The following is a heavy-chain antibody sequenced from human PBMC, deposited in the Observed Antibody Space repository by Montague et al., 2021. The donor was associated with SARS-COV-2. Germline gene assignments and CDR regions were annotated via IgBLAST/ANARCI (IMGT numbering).Heavy chain of an antibody. D-gene: IGHD3-22*01. V-gene: IGHV4-59*01. CDR1: GGSISNYY. CDR3: ARGGGYYNNGLDV. CDR2: IYYSGST. Sequence: SETLSLTCTVSGGSISNYYWSWIWQPPRRGLEWIGYIYYSGSTDYSPSLKSRVTISIDTSKNQLSLEVTSVTAADTAVSYFARGGGYYNNGLDVWGPGTTVTVSS. J-gene: IGHJ6*02.